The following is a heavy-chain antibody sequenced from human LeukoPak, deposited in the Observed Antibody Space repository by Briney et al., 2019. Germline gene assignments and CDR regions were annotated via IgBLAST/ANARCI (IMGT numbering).Heavy chain of an antibody. D-gene: IGHD3-10*01. Sequence: QPGGSLRLSCAASGFSFSTYAMSWARQAPGKGLEWVSVISDSGGSTSCADSVKGRFTISRDNSKKTLNLQMNSLRAEDTAVYYCAKARGVYYFDYWGQGTLVTVSS. CDR2: ISDSGGST. CDR1: GFSFSTYA. V-gene: IGHV3-23*01. J-gene: IGHJ4*02. CDR3: AKARGVYYFDY.